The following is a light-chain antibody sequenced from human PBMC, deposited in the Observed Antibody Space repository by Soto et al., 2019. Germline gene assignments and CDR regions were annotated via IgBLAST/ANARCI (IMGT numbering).Light chain of an antibody. CDR1: QSVSSY. Sequence: EIVLTQSPATLSLSPGERATLSCRASQSVSSYLAWYQQKPGQAPRLLIYDASNSATGIPARFSGSGSGTDFTLTSSSLEPEDFAVYYCQLTWTFGQGTKVEIK. V-gene: IGKV3-11*01. J-gene: IGKJ1*01. CDR2: DAS. CDR3: QLTWT.